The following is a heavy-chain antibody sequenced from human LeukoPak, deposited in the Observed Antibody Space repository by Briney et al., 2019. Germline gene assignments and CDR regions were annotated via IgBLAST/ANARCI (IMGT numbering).Heavy chain of an antibody. CDR2: IYPDDSDT. D-gene: IGHD2-2*01. Sequence: GESLKISCKGSGYSFTSYWIGWVRQMPGKGLEWMGIIYPDDSDTRYSSSFQGQVTMSADKSVSTAYLQWSSLEASDTAMYYCARVSYCSSTSCLYYFDYWGQGTLVTVSS. V-gene: IGHV5-51*01. CDR1: GYSFTSYW. CDR3: ARVSYCSSTSCLYYFDY. J-gene: IGHJ4*02.